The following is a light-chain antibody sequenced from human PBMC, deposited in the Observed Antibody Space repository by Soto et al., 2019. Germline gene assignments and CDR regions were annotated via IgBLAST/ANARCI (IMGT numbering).Light chain of an antibody. CDR2: GAS. V-gene: IGKV3-20*01. CDR1: QRVSSSY. J-gene: IGKJ1*01. Sequence: EIVLTQSPGTLSLSPGERATLSCRASQRVSSSYLAWYQQKPGQAPRLLIYGASIRATGIPDRFSGSGSGTDFTLTISRLEPEGFAVFYCQQYDSSPGTFGQGTKVDIK. CDR3: QQYDSSPGT.